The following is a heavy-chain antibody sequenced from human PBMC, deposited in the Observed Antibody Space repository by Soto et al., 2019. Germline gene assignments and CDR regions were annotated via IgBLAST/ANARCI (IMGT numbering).Heavy chain of an antibody. J-gene: IGHJ6*02. CDR3: ARDIFVGYNWNDRDYYYYYGMDV. V-gene: IGHV3-7*03. CDR1: GFTLSSYW. Sequence: GGALGLSFAASGFTLSSYWMSWVRQAPGKGLEWVANIKQDGSEKYYVDSVKGRFTISRDNAKNSLYLQMNSLRAEDTAVYYCARDIFVGYNWNDRDYYYYYGMDVWGQGPTVTVPS. D-gene: IGHD1-1*01. CDR2: IKQDGSEK.